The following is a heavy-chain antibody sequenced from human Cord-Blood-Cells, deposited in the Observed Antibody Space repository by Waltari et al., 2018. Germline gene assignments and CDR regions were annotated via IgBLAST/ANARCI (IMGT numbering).Heavy chain of an antibody. Sequence: QVQLQQWGAGLLKPSETLSLTCAVYGGPFSGYYWSWSRQPPGKGLEWIGEINHSGSTNYTPSLKSRVTISVDTSKNQFSLKLSSVTAADTAVYYCARGRRIAVAGNFDYWGQGTLVTVSS. V-gene: IGHV4-34*01. D-gene: IGHD6-19*01. J-gene: IGHJ4*02. CDR2: INHSGST. CDR1: GGPFSGYY. CDR3: ARGRRIAVAGNFDY.